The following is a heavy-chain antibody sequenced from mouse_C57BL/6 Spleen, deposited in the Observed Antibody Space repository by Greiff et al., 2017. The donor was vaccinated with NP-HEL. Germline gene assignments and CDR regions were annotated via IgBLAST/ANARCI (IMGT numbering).Heavy chain of an antibody. CDR1: GYTFTDYY. J-gene: IGHJ2*01. D-gene: IGHD4-1*02. Sequence: EVQLQQSGPELVKPGASVKISCKASGYTFTDYYMNWVKQSHGKSLEWIGDINPNNGGTSYNQKFKGKATLTVDKSSSTAYMELRSLTSEDSAVYYCATQLGREDYCDYWGQGTTLTVSS. CDR3: ATQLGREDYCDY. CDR2: INPNNGGT. V-gene: IGHV1-26*01.